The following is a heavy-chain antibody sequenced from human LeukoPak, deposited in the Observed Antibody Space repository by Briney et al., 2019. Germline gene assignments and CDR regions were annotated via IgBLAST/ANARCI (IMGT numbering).Heavy chain of an antibody. CDR1: GFTFSSYA. V-gene: IGHV3-30-3*01. CDR2: ISYDGSNK. D-gene: IGHD7-27*01. Sequence: GGSLRLSCAASGFTFSSYAMSWVRQAPGKGLEWVAVISYDGSNKYYADSVKGRFTISRDNSKNTLYLQMNSLRAEDTAVYYCAREKTHYWGSDYWGQGTLVTVSS. J-gene: IGHJ4*02. CDR3: AREKTHYWGSDY.